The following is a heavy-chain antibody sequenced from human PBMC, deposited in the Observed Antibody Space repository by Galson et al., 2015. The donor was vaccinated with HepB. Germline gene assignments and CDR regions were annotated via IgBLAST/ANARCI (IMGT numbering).Heavy chain of an antibody. J-gene: IGHJ4*02. CDR1: GFIVSTYY. CDR3: ARGRASGYYYFDQ. V-gene: IGHV3-66*02. D-gene: IGHD3-22*01. Sequence: SLRLSCAASGFIVSTYYMDWVRQTPEKGLEWVSVIYTDDTTHYTDSVKGRFTISRDNSKNTLYLHMSSLRPEDTAVYYCARGRASGYYYFDQWGQGTLVTVSS. CDR2: IYTDDTT.